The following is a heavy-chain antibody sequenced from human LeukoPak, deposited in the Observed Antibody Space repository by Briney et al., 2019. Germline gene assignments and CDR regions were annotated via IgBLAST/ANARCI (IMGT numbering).Heavy chain of an antibody. Sequence: GGSLRLSCAASGFTFSSYAMHWVRQAPGKGLEWVAVISYDGSNKYYADSVKGRFTISRDNSKNTLYLQMNSLRAEDTAVYYCARGSTYYYDSSSRGPFDYWGQGTLVTVSS. V-gene: IGHV3-30*04. CDR1: GFTFSSYA. D-gene: IGHD3-22*01. CDR2: ISYDGSNK. J-gene: IGHJ4*02. CDR3: ARGSTYYYDSSSRGPFDY.